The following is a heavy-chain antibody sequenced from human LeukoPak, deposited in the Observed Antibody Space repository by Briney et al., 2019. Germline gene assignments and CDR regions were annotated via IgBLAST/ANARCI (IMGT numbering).Heavy chain of an antibody. Sequence: PGGSLRLSCAASGFSFSIYWMHWVRQAPGGGLVWVSLISSDGRKSGYADSVKGRFTISRDNAKNTVYLQMNSLSAEDTAMYYCVRREAGGSNSWFYFDYWGQGTLVSVSS. V-gene: IGHV3-74*01. J-gene: IGHJ4*02. D-gene: IGHD6-13*01. CDR2: ISSDGRKS. CDR1: GFSFSIYW. CDR3: VRREAGGSNSWFYFDY.